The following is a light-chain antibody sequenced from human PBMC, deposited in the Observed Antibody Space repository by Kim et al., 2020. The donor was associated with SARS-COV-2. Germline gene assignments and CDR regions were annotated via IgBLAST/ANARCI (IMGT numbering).Light chain of an antibody. J-gene: IGKJ4*01. CDR3: QKYYSDYPT. CDR1: QSVLYSINNLNY. Sequence: DIVMTQSPDSLGVSLGERATINCKSSQSVLYSINNLNYLAWYQQKPGQPPQLLIYWASTRQSGVPDRFSGSGSGTDFTLTISSLQAEDVAVYYCQKYYSDYPTFGGGTKVDIK. V-gene: IGKV4-1*01. CDR2: WAS.